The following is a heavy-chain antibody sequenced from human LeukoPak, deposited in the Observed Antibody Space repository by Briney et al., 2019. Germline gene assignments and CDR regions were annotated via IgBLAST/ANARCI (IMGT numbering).Heavy chain of an antibody. CDR1: GFTFSRYA. V-gene: IGHV3-64*04. D-gene: IGHD3-22*01. CDR3: ARDSISSGSMDL. J-gene: IGHJ4*02. Sequence: GGSLRLSCSASGFTFSRYAMHWVRQAPGKGLEYVSAISSNGGSTYYADSVKGRFTISRDNSKNTLYLQMNSLRVEDTALYYCARDSISSGSMDLWGQGTLVTVSS. CDR2: ISSNGGST.